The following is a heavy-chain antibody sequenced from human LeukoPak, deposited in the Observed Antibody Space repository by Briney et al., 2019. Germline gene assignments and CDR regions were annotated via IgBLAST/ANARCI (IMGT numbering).Heavy chain of an antibody. J-gene: IGHJ4*02. CDR3: AKDRSVLVGY. Sequence: PGGSLRLSCAASGFTFSSYSMNWVRQAPGKGLEWVSSISSSSSYIYYADSVKGRFTISRDNSKNTLYLQMNSLRAEDTAVYYCAKDRSVLVGYWGQGTLVTVSS. CDR1: GFTFSSYS. CDR2: ISSSSSYI. D-gene: IGHD2-15*01. V-gene: IGHV3-21*04.